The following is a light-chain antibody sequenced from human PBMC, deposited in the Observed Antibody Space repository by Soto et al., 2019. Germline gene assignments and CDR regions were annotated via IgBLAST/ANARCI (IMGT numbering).Light chain of an antibody. CDR3: QQFSSYPLT. Sequence: EIVLTQSPGTLSLSPGERGTLSCRASQSVTSSSLAWYQQKPGQAARLLIYDASSRATDIPDRFSGGGSGTDLIITISRLEPEDVEVYDGQQFSSYPLTFGGGTKVDIK. CDR1: QSVTSSS. J-gene: IGKJ4*01. V-gene: IGKV3-20*01. CDR2: DAS.